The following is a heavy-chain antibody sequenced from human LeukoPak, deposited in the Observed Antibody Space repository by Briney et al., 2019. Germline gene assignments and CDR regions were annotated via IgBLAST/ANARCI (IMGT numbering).Heavy chain of an antibody. D-gene: IGHD3-10*01. Sequence: GGSLRLSCAASGFTFSSYGMHWVRQAPGKGLEWVAVISYDGSNKYYADSVKGRFTISRDNSKNTLYLQMNSLRAEDTAVYYCARENMVRGVIHFDYWGQGTLVTVSS. J-gene: IGHJ4*02. CDR2: ISYDGSNK. CDR3: ARENMVRGVIHFDY. CDR1: GFTFSSYG. V-gene: IGHV3-30*03.